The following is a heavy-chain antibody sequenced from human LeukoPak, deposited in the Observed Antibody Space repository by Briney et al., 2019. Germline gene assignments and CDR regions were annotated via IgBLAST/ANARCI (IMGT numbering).Heavy chain of an antibody. D-gene: IGHD4-11*01. V-gene: IGHV4-34*01. CDR1: IGFFSAYY. CDR3: ARTTVTTDDAFDI. CDR2: INHSGST. Sequence: SETLSLTCAFCIGFFSAYYWSWIRQPPGKGLEWIGEINHSGSTNYDPSLKSRVTISVDTSKKQFSLKLSSVTAADTAVYYCARTTVTTDDAFDIWGQGTMVTVSS. J-gene: IGHJ3*02.